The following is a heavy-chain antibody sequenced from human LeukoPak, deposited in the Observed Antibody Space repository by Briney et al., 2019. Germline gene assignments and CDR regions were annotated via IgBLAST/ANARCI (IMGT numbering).Heavy chain of an antibody. CDR1: GFIFNNYG. V-gene: IGHV3-30*18. CDR2: ISYDGSNK. D-gene: IGHD2-21*02. J-gene: IGHJ4*02. Sequence: GGSLRLSCAASGFIFNNYGMHWVRQAPGKGLEWVAVISYDGSNKNYADSVKGRFTISRDSSKNTVYLQMNSLRVEHTAVYYCAKDWAPYCGGDCYFNYWGQGTLVTVSS. CDR3: AKDWAPYCGGDCYFNY.